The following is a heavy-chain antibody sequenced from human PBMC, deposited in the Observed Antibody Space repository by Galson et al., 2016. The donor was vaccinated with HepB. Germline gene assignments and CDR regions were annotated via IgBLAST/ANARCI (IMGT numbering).Heavy chain of an antibody. CDR3: ARAPYLYLAAAAYCSDY. CDR2: INWNGGST. CDR1: GFTFDDYG. J-gene: IGHJ4*02. V-gene: IGHV3-20*04. Sequence: SLRLSCAASGFTFDDYGMSWVRQTPGKGLEWVSGINWNGGSTGYADSVKGRFTISRDNAKNSLYLQMNSLRAEDTALYYCARAPYLYLAAAAYCSDYWGQGTLVTVSS. D-gene: IGHD6-13*01.